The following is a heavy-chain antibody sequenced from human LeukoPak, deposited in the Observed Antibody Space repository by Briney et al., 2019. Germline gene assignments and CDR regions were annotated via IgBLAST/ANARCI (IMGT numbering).Heavy chain of an antibody. J-gene: IGHJ5*02. CDR2: INPNSGGT. CDR1: GYTFTGYY. V-gene: IGHV1-2*02. CDR3: ARGKRITMISSTPNWFDP. D-gene: IGHD3-22*01. Sequence: ASVKVSCKASGYTFTGYYMHWVRQAPGQGLEWMGWINPNSGGTNYAQKLQGRVTMTTDTSTSTAYMELRSLRSDDTAVYYCARGKRITMISSTPNWFDPWGQGTLVTVSS.